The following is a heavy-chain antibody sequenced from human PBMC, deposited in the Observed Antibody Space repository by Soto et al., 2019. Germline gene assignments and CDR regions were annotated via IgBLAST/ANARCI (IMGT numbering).Heavy chain of an antibody. V-gene: IGHV3-9*01. CDR1: GFTFDDYA. Sequence: GGSLRLSCAASGFTFDDYAMHWVRQAPGKGLEWVSGISWNSGSIGYADSVKGRFTISRDNAKNSLYLQMNSLRAEDTAVYSCARGSAHIQVQTFDYWGQGTLVTVSS. CDR3: ARGSAHIQVQTFDY. D-gene: IGHD1-1*01. J-gene: IGHJ4*02. CDR2: ISWNSGSI.